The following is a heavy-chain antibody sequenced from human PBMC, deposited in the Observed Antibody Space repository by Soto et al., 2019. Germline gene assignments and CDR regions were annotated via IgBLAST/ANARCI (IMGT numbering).Heavy chain of an antibody. J-gene: IGHJ5*02. V-gene: IGHV4-59*01. CDR3: ARGRYCSSTSCYGNWFDP. CDR2: IYYSGST. Sequence: QVQLQESGPGLVKPSETLSLTCTVSGGSISSYYWSWIRQPPGKGLEWIGYIYYSGSTNYSPSLKSRVTISVDTSKNQFSLKLSSVTAADTAVYYCARGRYCSSTSCYGNWFDPWGQGTLVTVSS. CDR1: GGSISSYY. D-gene: IGHD2-2*01.